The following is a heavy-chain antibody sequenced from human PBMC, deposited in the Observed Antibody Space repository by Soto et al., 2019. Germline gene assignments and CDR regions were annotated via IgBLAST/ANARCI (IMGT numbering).Heavy chain of an antibody. D-gene: IGHD2-2*01. J-gene: IGHJ3*01. CDR1: GGTFSTYT. CDR2: IIPMLTVT. V-gene: IGHV1-69*02. Sequence: QVHLEQSGAEVKKPGSSVKVSCKAAGGTFSTYTLIWVRQAPGQGLEWMGRIIPMLTVTNSAQKFQGRVTLTADKSTSTPFMELTSPTSGDTAVYYCSIGSWSAETFDVWGQGTMVTVSS. CDR3: SIGSWSAETFDV.